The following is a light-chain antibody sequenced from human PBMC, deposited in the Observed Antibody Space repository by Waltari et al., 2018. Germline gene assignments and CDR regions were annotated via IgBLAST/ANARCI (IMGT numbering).Light chain of an antibody. CDR1: QSVGTY. V-gene: IGKV3-11*01. J-gene: IGKJ4*01. Sequence: EIVLTQSPAILSFSPGERATLSCRASQSVGTYLAWYQQRPGQSPRLLIYDVSNRATGIPARFSGSGSDTYFTLTISSLQPEDFAVYYCRQRRNWPLTFGGGTRVQI. CDR3: RQRRNWPLT. CDR2: DVS.